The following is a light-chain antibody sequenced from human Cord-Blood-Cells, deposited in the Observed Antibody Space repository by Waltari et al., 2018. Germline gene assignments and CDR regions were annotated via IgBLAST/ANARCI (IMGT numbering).Light chain of an antibody. CDR3: QQYNSYLWT. CDR2: KAS. J-gene: IGKJ1*01. CDR1: QSISSW. V-gene: IGKV1-5*03. Sequence: DIQMNQSTSTLSASVGDRVTITCRASQSISSWLAWYQQKPGKAPKLLIYKASSLESGVPSRFSGSGSGTEFTLTISSLQPDDFATYYCQQYNSYLWTFGQGTKVEIK.